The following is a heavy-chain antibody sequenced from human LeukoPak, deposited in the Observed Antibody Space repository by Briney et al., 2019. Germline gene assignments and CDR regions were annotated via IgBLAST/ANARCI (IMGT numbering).Heavy chain of an antibody. CDR3: ARAVELYYDNSGYYSDPYFDY. D-gene: IGHD3-22*01. V-gene: IGHV4-38-2*02. J-gene: IGHJ4*02. Sequence: SETLSLTCTVSGDSIRRGYYWGWIRQTPGKGLQWIGSIYHSGGTYYAPSLKSRVTISVDTSRNQFSLKMSSLTAADTAVFYCARAVELYYDNSGYYSDPYFDYWGQGTLVTVSS. CDR2: IYHSGGT. CDR1: GDSIRRGYY.